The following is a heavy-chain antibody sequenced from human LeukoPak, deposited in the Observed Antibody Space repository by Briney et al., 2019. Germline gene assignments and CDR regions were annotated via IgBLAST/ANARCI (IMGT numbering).Heavy chain of an antibody. CDR3: GRMEYYFDY. J-gene: IGHJ4*02. V-gene: IGHV4-59*01. D-gene: IGHD3-3*01. Sequence: SETLSLTCTVSGGSISSYYWSWIRQPPGQGLEWVGYIYYSGSTNYNPSLKSRVTMSADTSKNQFSLRLSSVTAADTAVYYCGRMEYYFDYWGQGTLVTVSS. CDR2: IYYSGST. CDR1: GGSISSYY.